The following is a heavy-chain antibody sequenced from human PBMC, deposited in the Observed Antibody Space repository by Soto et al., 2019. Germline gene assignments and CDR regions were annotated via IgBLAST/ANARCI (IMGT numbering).Heavy chain of an antibody. CDR1: GYTFTSYY. Sequence: QVQLVQSGAEVKKPGASVKVSCKASGYTFTSYYMHWVQQAPGQGLECMGIINPSGGSTSYAQKFQGRVTMTRDTSTSTVYMELSSLRSEDTAVYYCASITGGNYAFDIWGQGTMVTVSS. CDR2: INPSGGST. J-gene: IGHJ3*02. D-gene: IGHD2-21*02. CDR3: ASITGGNYAFDI. V-gene: IGHV1-46*03.